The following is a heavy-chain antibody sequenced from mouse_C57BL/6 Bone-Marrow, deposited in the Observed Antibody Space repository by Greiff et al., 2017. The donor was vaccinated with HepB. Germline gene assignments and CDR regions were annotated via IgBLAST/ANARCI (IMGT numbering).Heavy chain of an antibody. J-gene: IGHJ3*01. D-gene: IGHD1-1*01. CDR2: IDPSDSYT. Sequence: QVQLQQPGAELVKPGASVKLSCKASGYTFTSYWMQWVKQRPGQGLEWIGEIDPSDSYTNYNQKFKGKATLTVDTSSSTAYMQLSSLTSEDSAVYYCARGATRFAYWGQGTLVTVSA. CDR3: ARGATRFAY. V-gene: IGHV1-50*01. CDR1: GYTFTSYW.